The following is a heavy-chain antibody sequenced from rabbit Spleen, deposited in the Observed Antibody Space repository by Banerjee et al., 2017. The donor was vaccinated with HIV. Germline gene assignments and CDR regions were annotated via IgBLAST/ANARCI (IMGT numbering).Heavy chain of an antibody. Sequence: QEQLVESGGGLVKPGASLTLICTASGFSFSTSYDMCWVRQAPGKGLEWIGFIYTGNGKNYYASWAKGRFTISKTSSTTVTLQMTSLTVADTATYFCARDTGSSFSSYGMDLWGQGTLVTVS. D-gene: IGHD8-1*01. J-gene: IGHJ6*01. CDR3: ARDTGSSFSSYGMDL. V-gene: IGHV1S45*01. CDR1: GFSFSTSYD. CDR2: IYTGNGKN.